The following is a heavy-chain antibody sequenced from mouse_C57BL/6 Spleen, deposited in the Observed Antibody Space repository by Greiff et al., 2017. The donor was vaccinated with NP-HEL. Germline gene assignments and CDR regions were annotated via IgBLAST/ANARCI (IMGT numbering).Heavy chain of an antibody. V-gene: IGHV1-76*01. CDR1: GYTFTDYY. CDR3: ARSRGKRAYYFDY. J-gene: IGHJ2*01. CDR2: IYPGSGNT. Sequence: QVQLQQSGAELVRPGASVKLSCKASGYTFTDYYINWVKQRPGQGLEWIARIYPGSGNTYYNEKFKGKATLTAEKSSSTAYMQLSSLTSEDSAVYFCARSRGKRAYYFDYWGQGTTLTVSS. D-gene: IGHD2-1*01.